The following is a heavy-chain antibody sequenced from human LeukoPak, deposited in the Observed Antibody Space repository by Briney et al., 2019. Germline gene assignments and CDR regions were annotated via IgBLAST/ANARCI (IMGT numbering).Heavy chain of an antibody. CDR2: MYYSGST. CDR1: GGSSSSGCYD. D-gene: IGHD3-10*01. CDR3: ARDVVPYYYGSGTYGMDV. V-gene: IGHV4-31*03. J-gene: IGHJ6*04. Sequence: ASQTLSLTCTVSGGSSSSGCYDWSWISQHPGKGLEWIGYMYYSGSTYYNPSLKSRVTISIDTSKNQFSLKLSSVTAADTAVYYCARDVVPYYYGSGTYGMDVWGKGTTVTVSS.